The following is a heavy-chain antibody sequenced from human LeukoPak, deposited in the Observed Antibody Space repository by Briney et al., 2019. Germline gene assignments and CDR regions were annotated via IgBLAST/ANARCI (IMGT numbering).Heavy chain of an antibody. CDR2: MNPNSGNT. D-gene: IGHD2-2*01. CDR3: ARGPTFSSSTSYNFDY. Sequence: ASVKVSCKASGYTFTSYDINWVRQATGQGLEWMGWMNPNSGNTGYAQKFQGRVTMTRNTSISTAYMELSSLRSEDTAVYYCARGPTFSSSTSYNFDYWGQGTLVIVSS. V-gene: IGHV1-8*01. J-gene: IGHJ4*02. CDR1: GYTFTSYD.